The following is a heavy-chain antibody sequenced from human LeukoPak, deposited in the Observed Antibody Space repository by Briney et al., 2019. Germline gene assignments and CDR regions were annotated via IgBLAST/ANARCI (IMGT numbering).Heavy chain of an antibody. Sequence: MTSETLSLTCTVSGYSISSGHYWGWIRQPPGKGLEWIGSMYHSGSTYYNPSLKSRVTISVDTSKNQFSLKLSSVTAADTAVYYCARLDYYDSSGNYWGQGTLVTVSS. V-gene: IGHV4-38-2*02. CDR3: ARLDYYDSSGNY. CDR2: MYHSGST. J-gene: IGHJ4*02. D-gene: IGHD3-22*01. CDR1: GYSISSGHY.